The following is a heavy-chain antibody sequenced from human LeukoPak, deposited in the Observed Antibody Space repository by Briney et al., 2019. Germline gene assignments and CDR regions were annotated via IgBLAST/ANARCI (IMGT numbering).Heavy chain of an antibody. CDR1: GDSISSSYYY. Sequence: SETLSLTCTVSGDSISSSYYYWGWIRQPPGKGLEWIGSIYHGGNTYYNPSLKSRVTISVDTSKNQFSLKLSSVTAADTAVYYCARLSAYWGQGTLVTVSS. J-gene: IGHJ4*02. CDR2: IYHGGNT. CDR3: ARLSAY. V-gene: IGHV4-39*01.